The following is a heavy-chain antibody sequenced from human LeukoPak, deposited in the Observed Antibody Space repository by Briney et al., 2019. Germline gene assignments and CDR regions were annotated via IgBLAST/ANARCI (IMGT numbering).Heavy chain of an antibody. J-gene: IGHJ3*02. Sequence: PGGSLRLSCAASGFTFSSYAMSWVRQAPGKGLEWVSAISGSGGSTYYADSVKGRFTISRDNSKNTLYLQMNSLRAEDTAVYYCAKEPHDSSGYYRDAFDIWGQGTMVTVSS. CDR2: ISGSGGST. CDR1: GFTFSSYA. D-gene: IGHD3-22*01. CDR3: AKEPHDSSGYYRDAFDI. V-gene: IGHV3-23*01.